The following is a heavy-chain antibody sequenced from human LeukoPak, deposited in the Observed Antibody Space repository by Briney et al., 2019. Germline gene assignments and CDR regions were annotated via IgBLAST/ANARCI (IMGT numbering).Heavy chain of an antibody. J-gene: IGHJ5*02. CDR2: INPNSGGT. V-gene: IGHV1-2*02. CDR3: ARVRSSGLTNWFDP. D-gene: IGHD6-19*01. Sequence: ASVKVSCKASGYTFTSYYMHWVRQAPGQGLEWMGWINPNSGGTNYAQKFQRRVTMTRDPSIRTAYMEVGRLRSDDTAVYYCARVRSSGLTNWFDPWGQGTLVTVYS. CDR1: GYTFTSYY.